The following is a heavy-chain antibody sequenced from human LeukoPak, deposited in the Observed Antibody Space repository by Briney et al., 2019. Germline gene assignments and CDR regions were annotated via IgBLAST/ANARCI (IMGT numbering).Heavy chain of an antibody. CDR2: INPSAGNT. V-gene: IGHV1-46*01. J-gene: IGHJ5*02. CDR1: GYTFTNYY. CDR3: ARGGILTGYHNWFDP. Sequence: ASVKVSCKASGYTFTNYYIHWVRQAPGQGLEWMGIINPSAGNTNYAQNFQGRVTMTRDTSTSTVYMELSSLRSEDTAVYYCARGGILTGYHNWFDPWGQGTLVTVSS. D-gene: IGHD3-9*01.